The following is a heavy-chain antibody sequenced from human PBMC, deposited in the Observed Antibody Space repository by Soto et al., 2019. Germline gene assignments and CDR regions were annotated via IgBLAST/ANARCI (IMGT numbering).Heavy chain of an antibody. D-gene: IGHD1-1*01. CDR1: GFIFSNYA. CDR2: IGGEAVST. Sequence: EVQLLESGGGLVQPGGSMRLSCEASGFIFSNYAMSWVRQGPGKGLEWVSVIGGEAVSTNCADSVKGRCTVSRDNSKNTVYLQLDSLRDDDTAVYYCAKDSTSYNGVYDPFDIWGQATMVTVSS. J-gene: IGHJ3*02. CDR3: AKDSTSYNGVYDPFDI. V-gene: IGHV3-23*01.